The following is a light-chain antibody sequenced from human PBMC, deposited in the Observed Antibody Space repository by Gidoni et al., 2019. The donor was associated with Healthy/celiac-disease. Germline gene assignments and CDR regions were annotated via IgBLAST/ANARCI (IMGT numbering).Light chain of an antibody. CDR1: QSVSSSY. CDR3: QQYGSLRT. Sequence: EIVLTQSPGTLSLSPGERATLSCRASQSVSSSYLAWYQQKPGQAPRLLIYGASSRATGIPDRFSGSGSGTDFTLTISRLEPEDFAVYYCQQYGSLRTFXGXTKVEIK. J-gene: IGKJ4*01. V-gene: IGKV3-20*01. CDR2: GAS.